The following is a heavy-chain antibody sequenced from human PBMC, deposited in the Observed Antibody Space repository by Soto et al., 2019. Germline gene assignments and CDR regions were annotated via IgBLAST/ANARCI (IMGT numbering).Heavy chain of an antibody. CDR1: GYRFTSYG. CDR2: ISAYDDNT. V-gene: IGHV1-18*01. D-gene: IGHD3-22*01. CDR3: ARGGYYDSSGSRNYHYYGMNV. Sequence: QAQLVQSGPEVKKPGASVKVSCKASGYRFTSYGISWVRQGPGQGLEWLGWISAYDDNTKYAQTLQGRVSMSTDTTTNTAYMELRSLRSDDTAMYYCARGGYYDSSGSRNYHYYGMNVWGQGTTVTVSS. J-gene: IGHJ6*02.